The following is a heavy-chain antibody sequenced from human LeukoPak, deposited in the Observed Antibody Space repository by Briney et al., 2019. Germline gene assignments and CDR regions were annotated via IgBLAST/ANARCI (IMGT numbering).Heavy chain of an antibody. V-gene: IGHV3-21*01. CDR1: GFRFSNYG. J-gene: IGHJ4*02. CDR2: IGSSGIHT. Sequence: GGSLRVSCAASGFRFSNYGMNWVRQAPGKGLEWVSSIGSSGIHTFYAGSVKGRFTMSRDNTKNSLYLQMYNLRVEDTALYYCARGEAIWGPLFDDWGQGTLVTVSS. D-gene: IGHD7-27*01. CDR3: ARGEAIWGPLFDD.